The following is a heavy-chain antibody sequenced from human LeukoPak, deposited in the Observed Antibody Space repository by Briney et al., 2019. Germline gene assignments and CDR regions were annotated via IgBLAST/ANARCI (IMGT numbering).Heavy chain of an antibody. CDR2: INPNSGDT. Sequence: GASVNVSCKASGYTFTGYYIHWVRQAPGQGLEWMGWINPNSGDTNYAQKFQGRVTVTRDTSITTAYMGLSRLNSDDTATYYCARGPGGYSSSWYVNYWGQGTLVTVSS. V-gene: IGHV1-2*02. D-gene: IGHD6-13*01. CDR1: GYTFTGYY. J-gene: IGHJ4*02. CDR3: ARGPGGYSSSWYVNY.